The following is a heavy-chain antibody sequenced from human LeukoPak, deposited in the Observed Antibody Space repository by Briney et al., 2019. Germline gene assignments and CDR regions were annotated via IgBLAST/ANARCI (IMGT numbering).Heavy chain of an antibody. Sequence: GGSLRLSCAASGFTFSSYGMHWVRQAPGKGLEWVAVISYDGSNKYYADSVKGRFTISRDNSKNTLYLQMNSLRAEDTAVYYCAKGMGFGEPLYYYYYYGMDVWGQGTTVTVSS. CDR2: ISYDGSNK. CDR3: AKGMGFGEPLYYYYYYGMDV. J-gene: IGHJ6*02. D-gene: IGHD3-10*01. V-gene: IGHV3-30*18. CDR1: GFTFSSYG.